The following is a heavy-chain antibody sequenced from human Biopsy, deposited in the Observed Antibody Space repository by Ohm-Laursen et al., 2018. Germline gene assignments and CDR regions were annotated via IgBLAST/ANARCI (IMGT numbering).Heavy chain of an antibody. J-gene: IGHJ4*02. Sequence: SLRLSCAASGFNFNVYGMHWVRHAPGKGLEWVAVISHYGRSRFYVDSVKGRFTISRDNSNNTLYLQMNSLRAEDTAVYYCANSYYDFWTGYLNFDNGGQGTLVTVSS. CDR2: ISHYGRSR. CDR1: GFNFNVYG. V-gene: IGHV3-30*18. D-gene: IGHD3-3*01. CDR3: ANSYYDFWTGYLNFDN.